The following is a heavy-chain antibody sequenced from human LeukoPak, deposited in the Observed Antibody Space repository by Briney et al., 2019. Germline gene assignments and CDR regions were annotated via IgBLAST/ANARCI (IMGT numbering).Heavy chain of an antibody. Sequence: GGSLRLSCAASGFTFSSYPMSWVRLAPGKGLEWVSGFSGGGDSTDYADSVKGRFTISRDISKNTLYLQMNSLTAEDTALYYCAKGRLVPAALFDYWGQGTLVTVSS. V-gene: IGHV3-23*01. D-gene: IGHD2-2*01. CDR2: FSGGGDST. J-gene: IGHJ4*02. CDR1: GFTFSSYP. CDR3: AKGRLVPAALFDY.